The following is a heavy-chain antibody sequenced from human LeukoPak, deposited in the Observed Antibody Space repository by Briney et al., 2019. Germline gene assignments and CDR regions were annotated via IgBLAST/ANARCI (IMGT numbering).Heavy chain of an antibody. D-gene: IGHD4-17*01. J-gene: IGHJ4*02. CDR1: GFTFSSYW. Sequence: HPGGSLRLSCAASGFTFSSYWMHWVRQAPGKGLEWVAFIRYDGSNKYYADSVKGRFTISRDNSKNTLYLQMNSLRAEDTAVYYCAKEIWPTVTTPGWTYFDYWGQGALVTVSS. CDR2: IRYDGSNK. CDR3: AKEIWPTVTTPGWTYFDY. V-gene: IGHV3-30*02.